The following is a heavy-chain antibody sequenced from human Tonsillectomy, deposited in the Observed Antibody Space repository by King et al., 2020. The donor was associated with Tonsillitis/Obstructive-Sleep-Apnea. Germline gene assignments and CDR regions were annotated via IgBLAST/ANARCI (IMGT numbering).Heavy chain of an antibody. V-gene: IGHV3-23*04. J-gene: IGHJ5*02. CDR3: AKGGYCSGDSCYTAWFDT. CDR2: ISGSGVST. CDR1: GFTFSSYA. D-gene: IGHD2-2*02. Sequence: VQLVESGRGLVQPGESLRLSCAASGFTFSSYAMSWVRQAPGKGLEWVSAISGSGVSTYYADSVRGRFTISRDNSKNTLYLQMSSLRAEDRAIYYCAKGGYCSGDSCYTAWFDTWGQGTLVTVSS.